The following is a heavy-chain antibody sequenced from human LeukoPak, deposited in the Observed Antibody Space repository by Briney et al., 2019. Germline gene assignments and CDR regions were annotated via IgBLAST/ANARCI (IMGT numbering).Heavy chain of an antibody. Sequence: GGTLRLSCGASGFTFSNYGMSWVRQAPGKGLEWVSYISSSGSTIYYADSVKGRFTISRDNAKNSLYLQMNSLRAEDTAVYYCARVKKNYYYYMDVWGKGTTVTVSS. CDR2: ISSSGSTI. CDR1: GFTFSNYG. J-gene: IGHJ6*03. V-gene: IGHV3-48*04. CDR3: ARVKKNYYYYMDV.